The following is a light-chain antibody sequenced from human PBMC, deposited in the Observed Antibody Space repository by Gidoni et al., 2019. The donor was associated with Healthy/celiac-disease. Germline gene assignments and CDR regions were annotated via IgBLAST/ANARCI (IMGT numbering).Light chain of an antibody. CDR1: QSVSSN. CDR2: GAS. CDR3: QQYNNWHPIT. Sequence: IVMTQSPATLSVSPGERATLSCRASQSVSSNLAWYQQKPGQAPRLLIYGASTRATGIPARFSGSGSGTEFTLTISSLQSEDFAVYYCQQYNNWHPITFXQXTRLXIK. J-gene: IGKJ5*01. V-gene: IGKV3-15*01.